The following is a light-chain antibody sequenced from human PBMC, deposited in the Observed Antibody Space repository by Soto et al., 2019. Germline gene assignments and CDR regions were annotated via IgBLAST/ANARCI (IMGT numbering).Light chain of an antibody. Sequence: NFVLTLPHSVSESPGKTVTISCTRSSGSIASNYVQWYQQRPGSAPTTVIYEDNQRPSGVPDRFSGSIDSSSNSASLTISGLKTEDEADYYCQSYDSSSVVFGGGTQLTVL. CDR2: EDN. V-gene: IGLV6-57*04. CDR1: SGSIASNY. J-gene: IGLJ2*01. CDR3: QSYDSSSVV.